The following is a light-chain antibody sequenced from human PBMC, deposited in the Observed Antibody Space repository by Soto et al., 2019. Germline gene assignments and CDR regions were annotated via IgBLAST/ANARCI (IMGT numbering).Light chain of an antibody. Sequence: QSALTQPASVSGSPGQSTTISCTGTSSDVGGYNYVSWYQQHPGKAPKLMIYDVNNRPSGVSNRFSGSKSGNTASLTISGLQAEDEADYYCSSYTSSSTLVVFGGGTKVTVL. CDR1: SSDVGGYNY. J-gene: IGLJ2*01. CDR2: DVN. V-gene: IGLV2-14*01. CDR3: SSYTSSSTLVV.